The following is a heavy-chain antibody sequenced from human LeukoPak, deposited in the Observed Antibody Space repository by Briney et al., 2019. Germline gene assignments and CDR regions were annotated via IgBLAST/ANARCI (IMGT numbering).Heavy chain of an antibody. CDR3: ARGLRFLEWSPFDY. J-gene: IGHJ4*02. V-gene: IGHV1-2*02. D-gene: IGHD3-3*01. CDR1: GYTFTGYY. CDR2: INPNSGGT. Sequence: ASVKVSCKASGYTFTGYYMHWVRQAPGQGLEWMGWINPNSGGTNYAQKFQGRVTMTRDTSISTAYMELSGLRSDDTAVYYCARGLRFLEWSPFDYWGQGTLVTVSS.